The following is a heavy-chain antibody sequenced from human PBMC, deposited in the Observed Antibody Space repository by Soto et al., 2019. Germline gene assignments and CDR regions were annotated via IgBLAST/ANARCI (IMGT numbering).Heavy chain of an antibody. CDR1: GFSVNSYY. CDR3: ARVFNWNRVDD. Sequence: EVELVESGGGLIQPGGSLRLSCAASGFSVNSYYMSWIRQAPGKGLEWVSIIYGGGGTYYTDSVKGRFTISKDSSKNTVYLQMNRLRGDDTAVYWCARVFNWNRVDDWGQGTLVAVSS. V-gene: IGHV3-53*01. D-gene: IGHD1-20*01. CDR2: IYGGGGT. J-gene: IGHJ4*02.